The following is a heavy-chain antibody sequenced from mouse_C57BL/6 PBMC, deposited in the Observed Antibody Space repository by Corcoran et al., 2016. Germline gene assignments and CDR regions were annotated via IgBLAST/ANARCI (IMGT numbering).Heavy chain of an antibody. CDR2: INTYSGVP. Sequence: QIQLVQSGPELKKPGETVKISCKASGYTFTTYGMSWVKQAPGKGLKWMGWINTYSGVPTYADDFKGRFAFSLETSASTAYLQINNLKNEDTATYFCARGGGGLRRDAMDYWGQGTSVTVSS. CDR1: GYTFTTYG. J-gene: IGHJ4*01. D-gene: IGHD2-2*01. CDR3: ARGGGGLRRDAMDY. V-gene: IGHV9-3*01.